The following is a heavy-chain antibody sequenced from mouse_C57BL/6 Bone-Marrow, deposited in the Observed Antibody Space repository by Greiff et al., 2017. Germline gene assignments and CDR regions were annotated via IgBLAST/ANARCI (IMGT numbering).Heavy chain of an antibody. V-gene: IGHV14-4*01. CDR1: GFNIKDDY. CDR3: TTDWDDYFDY. Sequence: EVQLQESGAELVRPGASVKLSCTASGFNIKDDYMHWVKQRPEQGLEWIGWIDPANGDTEYASKFQGKATITADTASNTAYLQLSSLTSEDTAVYYCTTDWDDYFDYWGQGTTLTVSS. D-gene: IGHD4-1*01. CDR2: IDPANGDT. J-gene: IGHJ2*01.